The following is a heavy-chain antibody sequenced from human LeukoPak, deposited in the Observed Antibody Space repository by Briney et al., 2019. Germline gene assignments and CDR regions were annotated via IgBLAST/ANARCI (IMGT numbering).Heavy chain of an antibody. CDR2: IVPIFGTA. Sequence: SVKVSCKASGGTFSNYAISWVRQAPGQGLEWMGGIVPIFGTANYAQKFQGRVTITADKSTSTAYMELSSLRSEDTAVYYCARSGVYGSGSYSVYYYYYMDVWGKGTTVTVSS. J-gene: IGHJ6*03. D-gene: IGHD3-10*01. CDR1: GGTFSNYA. V-gene: IGHV1-69*06. CDR3: ARSGVYGSGSYSVYYYYYMDV.